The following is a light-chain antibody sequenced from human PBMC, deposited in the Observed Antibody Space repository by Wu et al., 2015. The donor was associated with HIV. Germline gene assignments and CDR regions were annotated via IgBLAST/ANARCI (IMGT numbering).Light chain of an antibody. CDR3: QRLYDFPLWT. CDR2: AAS. V-gene: IGKV1-9*01. CDR1: QGIGSY. Sequence: DSQLTQSPSFLSASIGARVTITCRASQGIGSYLAWYQQKPGKVPKLLIYAASILQSGVPSRFSGSGSGTKFTLTINNLQPDDIATYYCQRLYDFPLWTFGQGTKLEL. J-gene: IGKJ2*02.